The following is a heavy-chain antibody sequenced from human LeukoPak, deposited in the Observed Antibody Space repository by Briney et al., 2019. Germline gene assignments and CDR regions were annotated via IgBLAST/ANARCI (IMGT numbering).Heavy chain of an antibody. CDR1: GGSISSSSYY. V-gene: IGHV4-61*01. CDR3: VRSPQLDP. Sequence: SETLSLTCTVSGGSISSSSYYWSWVRQPPGKGLEWIGYIQNSVTSYTDNPSLKSRVTILVDTSKNQFSLKVTSVTAADTAVYYCVRSPQLDPWGQGTLVTVSS. J-gene: IGHJ5*02. CDR2: IQNSVTSY.